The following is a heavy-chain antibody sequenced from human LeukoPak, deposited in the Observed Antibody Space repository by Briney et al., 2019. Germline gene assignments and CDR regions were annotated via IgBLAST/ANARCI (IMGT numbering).Heavy chain of an antibody. V-gene: IGHV3-9*01. Sequence: AGGSLRLSCAASGFTFDDYAMHWVRQAPGKGLEWVSGISWNSGSIGYADSVKGRFTISRDNAKNSLYLQMNSLRAEDTALYYCAKGSPSRGQLASRFDYWGQGTLVTVSS. CDR3: AKGSPSRGQLASRFDY. CDR2: ISWNSGSI. CDR1: GFTFDDYA. J-gene: IGHJ4*02. D-gene: IGHD6-13*01.